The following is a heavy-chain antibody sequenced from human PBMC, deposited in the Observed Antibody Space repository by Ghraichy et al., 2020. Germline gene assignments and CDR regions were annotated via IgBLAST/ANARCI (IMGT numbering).Heavy chain of an antibody. D-gene: IGHD1-26*01. Sequence: GGSLRLSCAASGFTFSSYAISWVRQAPGKGLEWVSAISGTGVSTYYADSVKGRFTISRDNSKNTLYLQMNSLRADDTAVYYCANVGSSYVGYSDFWGQGTLVTVSS. CDR3: ANVGSSYVGYSDF. V-gene: IGHV3-23*01. CDR1: GFTFSSYA. J-gene: IGHJ4*02. CDR2: ISGTGVST.